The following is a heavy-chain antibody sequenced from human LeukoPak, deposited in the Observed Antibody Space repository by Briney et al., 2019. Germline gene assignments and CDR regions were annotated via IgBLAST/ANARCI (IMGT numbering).Heavy chain of an antibody. CDR3: AGDKYYDSRGVEY. J-gene: IGHJ4*02. D-gene: IGHD3-22*01. CDR1: GYTFTRYY. Sequence: ASVKVSSTAPGYTFTRYYMHWVRQSPGQGLEWMGIINPNSGSTSYAQRFQGRVTMTRDTSTSSVYMELSSLRSEDTAVYYWAGDKYYDSRGVEYWGQGTLVTVSS. CDR2: INPNSGST. V-gene: IGHV1-46*03.